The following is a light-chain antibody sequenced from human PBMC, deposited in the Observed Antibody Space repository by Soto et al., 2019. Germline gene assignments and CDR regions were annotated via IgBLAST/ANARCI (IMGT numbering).Light chain of an antibody. Sequence: SVLTQPPSVSGAPGQRVTISCTGSSSNIGAGYDVHWYQQLPGTAPKLVIYGNSNRPSGVPDRFSGSKSGTSASLAITGLQAEDESDYYCQAYDSSLSVIFGGGTKVTVL. CDR1: SSNIGAGYD. V-gene: IGLV1-40*01. CDR3: QAYDSSLSVI. J-gene: IGLJ2*01. CDR2: GNS.